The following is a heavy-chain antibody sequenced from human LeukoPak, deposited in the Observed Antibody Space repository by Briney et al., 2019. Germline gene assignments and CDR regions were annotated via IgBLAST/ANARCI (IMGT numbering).Heavy chain of an antibody. V-gene: IGHV4-59*08. J-gene: IGHJ6*02. CDR1: GGSISSYY. CDR3: ATTGMAAAGMRKPYYYYGMDV. D-gene: IGHD6-13*01. CDR2: IYYSGST. Sequence: SETLSLTCTVSGGSISSYYWSWIRQPPGKGLEWIGYIYYSGSTNYNPSLKSRVTISVDTSKNQFSLKLSSVTAADTAVYYCATTGMAAAGMRKPYYYYGMDVWGQGTTVTVSS.